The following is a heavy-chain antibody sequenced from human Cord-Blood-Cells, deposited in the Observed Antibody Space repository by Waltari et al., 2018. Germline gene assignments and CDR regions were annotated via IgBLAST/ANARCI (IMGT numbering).Heavy chain of an antibody. CDR3: AREGSIAARNWYFDL. CDR1: GGTFSSYA. Sequence: QVQLVQSGAEVKKPGSSVKVSCQASGGTFSSYAISRVRQAPGQGLEWMGGISPICSTGNNAQIFQGRVTITADKSKGTAYMELRGLRSEDTAVYYCAREGSIAARNWYFDLWGRGTLVTVSS. CDR2: ISPICSTG. D-gene: IGHD6-6*01. J-gene: IGHJ2*01. V-gene: IGHV1-69*06.